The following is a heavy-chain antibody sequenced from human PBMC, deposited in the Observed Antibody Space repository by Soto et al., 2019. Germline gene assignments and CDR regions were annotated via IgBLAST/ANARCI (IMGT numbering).Heavy chain of an antibody. J-gene: IGHJ5*02. CDR2: ISYDGSNK. CDR3: AREMGGYSSGWYCGDDWFDP. V-gene: IGHV3-30-3*01. D-gene: IGHD6-19*01. CDR1: GFTFSSYA. Sequence: QVQLVESGGGVVQPGRSLRLSCAASGFTFSSYAMHWVRQAPGKGLEWVAVISYDGSNKYYADSVKGRFPISRDDSKNTLYMQRNRLRAEDTAGDYCAREMGGYSSGWYCGDDWFDPWGQGTLVTVAS.